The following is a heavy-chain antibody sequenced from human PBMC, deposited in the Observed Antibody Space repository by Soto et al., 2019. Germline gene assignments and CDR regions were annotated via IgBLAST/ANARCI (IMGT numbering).Heavy chain of an antibody. CDR2: IFPLLAMV. CDR1: GGDLRNSG. CDR3: AKEAGAAFKS. V-gene: IGHV1-69*04. Sequence: QVHLVQSGAEMKKPGSSVKVSCKVSGGDLRNSGISWVRQAPGQGLEWMGGIFPLLAMVDYSKKFQGRVTITADESTNTAYMDPGSPRSDDAAVYYCAKEAGAAFKSCGQGTLVIVSS. D-gene: IGHD2-15*01. J-gene: IGHJ5*02.